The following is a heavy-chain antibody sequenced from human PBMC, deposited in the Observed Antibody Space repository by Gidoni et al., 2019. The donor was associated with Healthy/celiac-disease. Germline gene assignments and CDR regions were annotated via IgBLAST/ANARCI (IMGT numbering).Heavy chain of an antibody. CDR2: IIPSLGIA. CDR1: GGTFSSYA. V-gene: IGHV1-69*04. Sequence: QVQLVQSAAEVKKPGSSVKVSCKASGGTFSSYAISWVRQAPGQGLEWMGRIIPSLGIANDAQKFQGRVTITADKSTSTAYMELSSLRAEDTAVYYWARDPGWFDPWGQGTLVTVSS. J-gene: IGHJ5*02. CDR3: ARDPGWFDP.